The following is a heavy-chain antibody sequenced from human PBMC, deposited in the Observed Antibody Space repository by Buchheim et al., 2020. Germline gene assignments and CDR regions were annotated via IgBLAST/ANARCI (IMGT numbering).Heavy chain of an antibody. V-gene: IGHV3-23*01. Sequence: EVQVLESGGGSVQAGGSLRLSCAASGFTFRSYAMNWVRQAPGKGLEWVSTISGRGGSTYYADSVKGRFTISRDNSEITLYLQMNTLRAEDTAVYYCAKGYAYSSSLGSYFYYMDVWGKGTT. CDR2: ISGRGGST. CDR1: GFTFRSYA. J-gene: IGHJ6*03. CDR3: AKGYAYSSSLGSYFYYMDV. D-gene: IGHD6-6*01.